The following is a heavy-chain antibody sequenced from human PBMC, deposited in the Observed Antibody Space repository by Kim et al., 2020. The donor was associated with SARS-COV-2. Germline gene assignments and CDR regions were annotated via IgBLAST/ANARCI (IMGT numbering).Heavy chain of an antibody. J-gene: IGHJ6*02. CDR1: GFTFDEYA. Sequence: GGSLRLSCAVSGFTFDEYAMYWVRQVPGKGLEWVSVISGDGGSTYYADSVKGRFTISRDNRKNSLYLQMNSLRTEDTALYYCAATDYGSSGYDGMDVWGQGTTVTV. CDR2: ISGDGGST. D-gene: IGHD3-22*01. V-gene: IGHV3-43*02. CDR3: AATDYGSSGYDGMDV.